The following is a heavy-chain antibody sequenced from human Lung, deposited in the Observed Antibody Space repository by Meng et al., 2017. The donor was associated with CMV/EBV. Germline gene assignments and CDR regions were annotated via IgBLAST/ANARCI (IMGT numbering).Heavy chain of an antibody. J-gene: IGHJ4*02. Sequence: GPIVSDYYFWGWTGLPPREGLEWIGYFRYSRDTCSIASLRTRLTVTFDTSKSQFSLRLTSVTAADTAVYYCVRGLYYLAGDGYYHDFWGPGTLVTVSS. CDR1: GPIVSDYYF. V-gene: IGHV4-30-4*01. CDR2: FRYSRDT. D-gene: IGHD2-21*01. CDR3: VRGLYYLAGDGYYHDF.